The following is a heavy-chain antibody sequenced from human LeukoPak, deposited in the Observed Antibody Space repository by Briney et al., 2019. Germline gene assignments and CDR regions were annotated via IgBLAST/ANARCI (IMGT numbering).Heavy chain of an antibody. Sequence: GGSLRLSCAASGFTVSSNYMSWVRQAPGKGLEWVSVIYSGGSTYYADSVKGRFTISRDNSKNTLYLQMNSLRAEDTAVYYCVRDGGVSGYDLLDYWGQGALVTVSS. CDR3: VRDGGVSGYDLLDY. CDR2: IYSGGST. D-gene: IGHD5-12*01. CDR1: GFTVSSNY. V-gene: IGHV3-66*01. J-gene: IGHJ4*02.